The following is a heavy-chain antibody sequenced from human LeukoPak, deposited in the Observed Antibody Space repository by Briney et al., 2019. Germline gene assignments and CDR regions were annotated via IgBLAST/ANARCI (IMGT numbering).Heavy chain of an antibody. Sequence: GGSLRLSCAASGFTFSNYSMNWVRQAPGKGLEWVSSISSSSSYIYYADSVKGRFTISRDIAKNSLYLQMNSLRAEYTAVYYCARGGTIVVLPLWGQGTLVTVSS. D-gene: IGHD2-2*01. J-gene: IGHJ4*02. V-gene: IGHV3-21*01. CDR1: GFTFSNYS. CDR3: ARGGTIVVLPL. CDR2: ISSSSSYI.